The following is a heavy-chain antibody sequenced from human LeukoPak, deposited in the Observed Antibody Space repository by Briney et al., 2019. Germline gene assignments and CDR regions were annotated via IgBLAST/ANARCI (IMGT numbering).Heavy chain of an antibody. CDR1: GGTFSSYA. CDR2: IIPIFGTA. V-gene: IGHV1-69*13. D-gene: IGHD7-27*01. Sequence: SLKVSCKASGGTFSSYAISWVRQAPGQGLEWMGGIIPIFGTANYAQKFQGRVTITADESTSTAYMELSSLRSEDTAVYYCARGLARTGEFDYWGQGTLVTVSS. J-gene: IGHJ4*02. CDR3: ARGLARTGEFDY.